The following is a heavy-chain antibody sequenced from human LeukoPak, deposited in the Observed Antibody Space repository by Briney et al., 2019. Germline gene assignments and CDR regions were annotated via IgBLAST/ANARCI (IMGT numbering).Heavy chain of an antibody. CDR3: ARYYYDSSGYYRPYYFDY. Sequence: SETLSLTCTVSGGSISSSSYYWGWIRQPPGKGLEWIGSIYYSGSTYYNPSLKSRVTISVDTSKNQFSLKLSSVTAADTAVYYCARYYYDSSGYYRPYYFDYWGQGTLVTVSS. D-gene: IGHD3-22*01. CDR2: IYYSGST. V-gene: IGHV4-39*01. J-gene: IGHJ4*02. CDR1: GGSISSSSYY.